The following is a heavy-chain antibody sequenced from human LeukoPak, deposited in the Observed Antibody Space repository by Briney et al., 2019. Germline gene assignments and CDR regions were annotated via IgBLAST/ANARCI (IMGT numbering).Heavy chain of an antibody. CDR2: LYSGGDT. Sequence: GGSLRLSCAASGFTVSSNYMSWVRQAPGRGLERVSVLYSGGDTYYADSVKGRFTISRDNSKNTVYLQMNSLRAGDTAVYYCATSGYCSGGSCYRIDYWGQGTLVTVSS. J-gene: IGHJ4*02. CDR3: ATSGYCSGGSCYRIDY. CDR1: GFTVSSNY. V-gene: IGHV3-53*01. D-gene: IGHD2-15*01.